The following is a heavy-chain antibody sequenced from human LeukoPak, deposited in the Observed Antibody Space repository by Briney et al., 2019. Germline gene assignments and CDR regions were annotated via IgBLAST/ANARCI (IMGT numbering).Heavy chain of an antibody. Sequence: PGGSLRLSCAASGFTFSSYSMNWVRQAPGKGLEWVSYISSSSSTIYYADSVKGRFTISRDNAKNSLYLQMNSLRAEDTAVYYCARDFTMVRGVRDYWGQGTLVTVSS. V-gene: IGHV3-48*01. D-gene: IGHD3-10*01. CDR2: ISSSSSTI. CDR1: GFTFSSYS. J-gene: IGHJ4*02. CDR3: ARDFTMVRGVRDY.